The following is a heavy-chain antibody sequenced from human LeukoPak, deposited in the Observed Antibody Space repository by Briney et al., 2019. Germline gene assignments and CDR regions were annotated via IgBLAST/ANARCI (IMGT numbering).Heavy chain of an antibody. J-gene: IGHJ3*02. Sequence: GGSLRHSCAASGFTFSSYWMSWVRQAPGKGLEWVANIKQDGSEKYYVDSVKGRFTIPRDNAKNSLYLQMNSLRAEDTAVYYCARFDSSGWYDAFDIWGQGTMVTVSS. CDR2: IKQDGSEK. D-gene: IGHD6-19*01. V-gene: IGHV3-7*01. CDR1: GFTFSSYW. CDR3: ARFDSSGWYDAFDI.